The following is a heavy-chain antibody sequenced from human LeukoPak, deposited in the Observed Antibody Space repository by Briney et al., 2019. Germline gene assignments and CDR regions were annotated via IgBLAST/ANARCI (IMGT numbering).Heavy chain of an antibody. CDR1: GACCSNFY. CDR3: ARGRYSDDYGSHWLDP. J-gene: IGHJ5*02. V-gene: IGHV4-59*01. D-gene: IGHD3-16*01. Sequence: SETLSLTCTVSGACCSNFYWSWIRQSPGKGLEWLGYVYSSGSANYNPFLKSRVTISIDTSKKQFSLKLTSVTAADTAIYYCARGRYSDDYGSHWLDPWGRGTLVTVSS. CDR2: VYSSGSA.